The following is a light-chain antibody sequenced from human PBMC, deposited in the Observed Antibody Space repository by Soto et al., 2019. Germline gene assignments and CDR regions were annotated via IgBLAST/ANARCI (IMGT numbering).Light chain of an antibody. CDR2: DVT. Sequence: QSVLTQPASVSGSPGQSITISCTGTSSDVGDNDYVSWYQQHPGKVPKLMIYDVTKRPSGVSNRFSGSKSGNTASLTISGLQPEDEADYYCSSYTIGSTLYVFGTGTKLTVL. CDR1: SSDVGDNDY. J-gene: IGLJ1*01. V-gene: IGLV2-14*01. CDR3: SSYTIGSTLYV.